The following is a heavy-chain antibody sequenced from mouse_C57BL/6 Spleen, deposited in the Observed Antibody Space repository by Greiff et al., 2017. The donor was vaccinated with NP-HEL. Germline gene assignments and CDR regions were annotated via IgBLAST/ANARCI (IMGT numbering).Heavy chain of an antibody. CDR2: IYPRSGNT. J-gene: IGHJ2*01. V-gene: IGHV1-81*01. CDR3: ARGNSITTVPGYFDY. D-gene: IGHD1-1*01. CDR1: GYTFTSYG. Sequence: QVQLQQSGAELARPGASVKLSCKASGYTFTSYGISWVKQRTRQGLEWIGEIYPRSGNTYYNEKFKGKATLTADKSSSTAYMELRSLTSEDSAVYFCARGNSITTVPGYFDYWGQGTTLTVSS.